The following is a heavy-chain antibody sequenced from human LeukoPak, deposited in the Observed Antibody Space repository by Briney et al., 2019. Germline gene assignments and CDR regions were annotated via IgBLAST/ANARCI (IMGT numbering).Heavy chain of an antibody. J-gene: IGHJ4*02. CDR3: ATLRDGYEFDY. CDR1: GGSIGSDY. D-gene: IGHD5-24*01. V-gene: IGHV4-59*01. CDR2: IYNSGST. Sequence: PSETLSLTCTVSGGSIGSDYWSWIRQPPEKGLEWIGYIYNSGSTNYSPSLKSRVTISVDTSENQFSLKLSSVTAADTAVYYCATLRDGYEFDYWGQGTLVTVSS.